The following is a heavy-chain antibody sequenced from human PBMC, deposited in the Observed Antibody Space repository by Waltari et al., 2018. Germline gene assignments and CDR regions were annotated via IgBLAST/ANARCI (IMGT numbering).Heavy chain of an antibody. J-gene: IGHJ4*02. V-gene: IGHV3-23*01. D-gene: IGHD2-15*01. CDR3: AKDMGNIVVVIVATFFDY. CDR2: ISGSRDRT. Sequence: EVQLLDSGGGLVQPGGSLRLSCVASGFTFSNYAMSWVRQAPGKGLGWVSGISGSRDRTYYADSVKGLFTISRDNSKNTLFLQMNRLRAEDTAVYYCAKDMGNIVVVIVATFFDYWGQGTLVTVSS. CDR1: GFTFSNYA.